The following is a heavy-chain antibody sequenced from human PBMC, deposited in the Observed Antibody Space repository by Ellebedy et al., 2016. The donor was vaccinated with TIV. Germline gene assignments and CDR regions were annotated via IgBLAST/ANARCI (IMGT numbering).Heavy chain of an antibody. CDR3: ARESTDDWYFDL. CDR2: INKNSDYI. Sequence: PGGSLRLSCAASGFAFSRFGMDWVRQAPGKGLQWVSSINKNSDYIYYADSVKGRFTTSRDNSKNSLYLHINSLGLEDAGIYFCARESTDDWYFDLWGRGTLVTVST. CDR1: GFAFSRFG. J-gene: IGHJ2*01. V-gene: IGHV3-21*01.